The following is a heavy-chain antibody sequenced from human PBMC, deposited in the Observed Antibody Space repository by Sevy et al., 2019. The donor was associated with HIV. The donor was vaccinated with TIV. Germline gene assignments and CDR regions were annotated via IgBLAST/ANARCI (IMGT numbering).Heavy chain of an antibody. CDR3: ARDIAAAGPRYYYGMDV. J-gene: IGHJ6*02. V-gene: IGHV1-69*13. Sequence: SVKVSCKASGGTFSSYAISWVRQAPGQGLEWMGGIIPIFGTANYAQKFQGRVTITADESTSTAYMELSSLRSEDTAVYYCARDIAAAGPRYYYGMDVWGQGTTVTVSS. D-gene: IGHD6-13*01. CDR1: GGTFSSYA. CDR2: IIPIFGTA.